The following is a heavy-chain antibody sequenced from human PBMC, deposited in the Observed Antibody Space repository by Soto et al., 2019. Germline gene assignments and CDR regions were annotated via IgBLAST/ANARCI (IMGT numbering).Heavy chain of an antibody. D-gene: IGHD6-19*01. J-gene: IGHJ4*02. CDR1: GFTFDDYA. CDR3: AEVLYSSGWYPLDY. CDR2: TSWNSGSI. V-gene: IGHV3-9*01. Sequence: GGSLSLSCAASGFTFDDYAMHWVRQAPGKGLESVSGTSWNSGSIGYADSVKVRFTISRDNAKNSLYLQINSPSAEDTALYYCAEVLYSSGWYPLDYWGPGTLVTISS.